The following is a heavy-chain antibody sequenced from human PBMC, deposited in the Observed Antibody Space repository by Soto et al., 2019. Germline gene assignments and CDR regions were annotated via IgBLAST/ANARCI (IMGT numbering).Heavy chain of an antibody. D-gene: IGHD1-20*01. CDR3: ARDNRYNWNDEGWFDP. CDR2: MNPNSGNT. CDR1: GYSFSDYD. Sequence: QVQLVQSGAEVKKPGASVKVSCKASGYSFSDYDINWVRQATGQGPEWMGWMNPNSGNTGYAQKFQGRVTITRNTAINTAYMELSSLGFEDTAVYYCARDNRYNWNDEGWFDPWGQGTLVTVSS. J-gene: IGHJ5*02. V-gene: IGHV1-8*01.